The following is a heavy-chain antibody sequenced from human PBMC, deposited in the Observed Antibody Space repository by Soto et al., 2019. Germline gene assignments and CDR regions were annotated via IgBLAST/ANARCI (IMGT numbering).Heavy chain of an antibody. J-gene: IGHJ6*02. V-gene: IGHV4-39*01. Sequence: PSETLSLTCTVSGGSISSSSYYWGWIRQPPGKGLEWIGNIYFSGSTYYNPSLKSRVTISVDTSKNQFSLKLSSVTAADTAVYYYARHVGNSGYGGHYYYYGMDVWGQGTTVTVSS. CDR1: GGSISSSSYY. CDR3: ARHVGNSGYGGHYYYYGMDV. D-gene: IGHD5-12*01. CDR2: IYFSGST.